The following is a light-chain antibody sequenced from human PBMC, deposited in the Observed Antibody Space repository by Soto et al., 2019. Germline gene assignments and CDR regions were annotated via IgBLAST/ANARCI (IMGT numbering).Light chain of an antibody. CDR3: NSYAVSNTFV. Sequence: SVLTQPPSASGSPGQSGTISCTGTSGDVGAYNYVSWYQQHPGKAPKLVIFEVNKRPSGVPDRFSGSKSGNTASLTVSGLQTEDETDYYCNSYAVSNTFVFGTGTKVTVL. CDR2: EVN. CDR1: SGDVGAYNY. V-gene: IGLV2-8*01. J-gene: IGLJ1*01.